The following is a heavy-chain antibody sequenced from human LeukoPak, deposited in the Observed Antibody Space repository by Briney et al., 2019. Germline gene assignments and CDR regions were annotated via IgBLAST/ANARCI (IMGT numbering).Heavy chain of an antibody. CDR3: ARLDSSGYGILWY. J-gene: IGHJ4*02. D-gene: IGHD3-22*01. Sequence: SETLSLTCTVSGGSISSYYWSWIRQPPGKGLEWIGYMYYSGSTNYNPSLKSRVTISVDTSKNQFSLKLSSVTAADTAVYYCARLDSSGYGILWYWGQGTLVTVSS. V-gene: IGHV4-59*08. CDR2: MYYSGST. CDR1: GGSISSYY.